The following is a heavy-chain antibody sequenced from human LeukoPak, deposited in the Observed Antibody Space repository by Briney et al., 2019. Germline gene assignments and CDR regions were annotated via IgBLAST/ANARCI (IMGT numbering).Heavy chain of an antibody. CDR1: GGSISSSSYY. D-gene: IGHD3-3*01. V-gene: IGHV4-61*01. CDR2: IYYSGST. J-gene: IGHJ6*03. CDR3: ARASLPHYDFWSGYNMDV. Sequence: PSETLSLTCTVSGGSISSSSYYWSWIRQPPGKGLEWIGYIYYSGSTNYNPSLKSRVTISVDTSKNQFSLKLSSVTAADTAVYYCARASLPHYDFWSGYNMDVWGKGTTVTVSS.